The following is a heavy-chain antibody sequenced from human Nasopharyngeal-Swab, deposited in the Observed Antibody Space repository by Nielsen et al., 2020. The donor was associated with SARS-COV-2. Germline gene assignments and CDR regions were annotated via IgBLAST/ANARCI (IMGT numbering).Heavy chain of an antibody. Sequence: AGSLRLSCTVSGASIRSGGYYWGWIRQPPGKGLEWIGSVYYSGSTYYSVSLKHRVTISVDTSKNQFSLRLSSVTAADTAVYYCARQVWLQPLEYWGQGTLVTVSS. V-gene: IGHV4-39*01. J-gene: IGHJ4*02. CDR2: VYYSGST. CDR1: GASIRSGGYY. CDR3: ARQVWLQPLEY. D-gene: IGHD5-24*01.